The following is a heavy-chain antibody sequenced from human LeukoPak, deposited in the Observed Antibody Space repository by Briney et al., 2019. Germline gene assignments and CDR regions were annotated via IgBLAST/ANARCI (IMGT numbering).Heavy chain of an antibody. CDR2: ISGSGGTT. D-gene: IGHD5-12*01. V-gene: IGHV3-23*01. J-gene: IGHJ4*02. CDR3: AKDLSGYDYYGQYYFDY. Sequence: GGSLRLSCAASGLTFSSYAMSWVRQAPGQGLEWVSSISGSGGTTYYADSVKGRFTISRDNSKNTLYLQMNSLRAEDTAVYYCAKDLSGYDYYGQYYFDYWGQGTLVTVSS. CDR1: GLTFSSYA.